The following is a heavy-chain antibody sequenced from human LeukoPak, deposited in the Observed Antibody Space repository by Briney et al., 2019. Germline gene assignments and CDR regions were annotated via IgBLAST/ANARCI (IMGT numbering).Heavy chain of an antibody. Sequence: PGGSLGLSCAASGFTFSSYSMNWVRQAPGKGLEWVSSISSSSSYIYYADSVKGRFTISRDNAKNSLYLQMNSLRAEDTAVYYCATAGAYYYDSSGYYLFDYWGQRRLATVSS. CDR3: ATAGAYYYDSSGYYLFDY. J-gene: IGHJ4*02. V-gene: IGHV3-21*01. CDR1: GFTFSSYS. D-gene: IGHD3-22*01. CDR2: ISSSSSYI.